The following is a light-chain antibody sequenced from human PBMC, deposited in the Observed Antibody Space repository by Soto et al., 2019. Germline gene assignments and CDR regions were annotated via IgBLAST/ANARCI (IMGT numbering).Light chain of an antibody. J-gene: IGKJ2*01. V-gene: IGKV2-30*02. CDR2: KVS. CDR1: QSLVHSDGIFY. CDR3: MQRSHWPYT. Sequence: DVVLTQSPLSLPVTLGQPASISCRSSQSLVHSDGIFYLNWFQQRPGQSPRRLIYKVSNRDYGVPDRFSGSGSGTDFTLEISRVEAEDVGVYYCMQRSHWPYTFGQGTKLEIK.